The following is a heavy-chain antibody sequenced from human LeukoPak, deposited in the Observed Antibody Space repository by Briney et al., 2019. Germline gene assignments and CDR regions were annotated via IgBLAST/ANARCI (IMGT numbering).Heavy chain of an antibody. J-gene: IGHJ3*02. CDR3: ARDLYGSPLDAFDI. CDR2: ISSSSSTI. CDR1: GFTFSSYS. V-gene: IGHV3-48*01. Sequence: PGGSLRLSCAASGFTFSSYSMNWVRQAPGKGLEWVSYISSSSSTIYYADSVKGRFTISRDNAKNSLYLQMNSLRAEDTAVYYCARDLYGSPLDAFDIWGQGTMVPVSS. D-gene: IGHD4-17*01.